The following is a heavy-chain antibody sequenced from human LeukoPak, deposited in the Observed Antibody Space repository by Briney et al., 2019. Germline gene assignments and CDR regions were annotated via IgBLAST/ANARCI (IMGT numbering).Heavy chain of an antibody. CDR2: IKPDGSET. CDR3: ARDLGIDWYFDL. V-gene: IGHV3-7*01. J-gene: IGHJ2*01. CDR1: GFSFSDSW. Sequence: GGSLRLSCGASGFSFSDSWMSWVRQPPGKGPEWVASIKPDGSETYTVDAVQGRFIISRDNAKNSLYLQMNSLRAEDTAVYYCARDLGIDWYFDLWGRGTLVTVSS. D-gene: IGHD7-27*01.